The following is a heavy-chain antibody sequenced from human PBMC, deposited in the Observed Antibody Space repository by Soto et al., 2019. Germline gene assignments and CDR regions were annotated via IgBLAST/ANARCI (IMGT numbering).Heavy chain of an antibody. J-gene: IGHJ6*02. V-gene: IGHV4-59*01. D-gene: IGHD6-13*01. Sequence: SETLSLTCTVSGGSISSYYWSWIRQPPGKGLEWIGYIYYSGSTNYNPSLKSRVTISVDTSKNQFSLKLSSVTAADTAVYYCARDRAAAAGYYYYGMDVWGQGTTVTVSS. CDR3: ARDRAAAAGYYYYGMDV. CDR2: IYYSGST. CDR1: GGSISSYY.